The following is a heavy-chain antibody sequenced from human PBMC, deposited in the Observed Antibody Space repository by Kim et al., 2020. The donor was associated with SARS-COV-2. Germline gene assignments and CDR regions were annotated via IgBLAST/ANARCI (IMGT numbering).Heavy chain of an antibody. Sequence: ASVKVSCKASGYTFTSYGISWVRQAPGQGLEWMGWISAYNGNTNYAQKLQGRVTMTTDTSTSTAYMELRSLRSDDTAVYYCARGGYSSSWYGADAFDIWGQGTMVTVSS. CDR3: ARGGYSSSWYGADAFDI. V-gene: IGHV1-18*04. D-gene: IGHD6-13*01. CDR1: GYTFTSYG. J-gene: IGHJ3*02. CDR2: ISAYNGNT.